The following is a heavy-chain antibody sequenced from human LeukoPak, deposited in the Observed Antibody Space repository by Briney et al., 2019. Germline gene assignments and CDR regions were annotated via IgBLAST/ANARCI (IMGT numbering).Heavy chain of an antibody. CDR2: IRYDGSNK. Sequence: GGSLRLSCAASGFTLSSYGMHWVRQAPGKGLEWVAFIRYDGSNKYYADSVKGRFTISRDNSKNTLYLQMNSLRAEDTAVYYCAKERFSSSVVPAAIFDYWGQGTLVTVSS. V-gene: IGHV3-30*02. CDR3: AKERFSSSVVPAAIFDY. D-gene: IGHD2-2*01. J-gene: IGHJ4*02. CDR1: GFTLSSYG.